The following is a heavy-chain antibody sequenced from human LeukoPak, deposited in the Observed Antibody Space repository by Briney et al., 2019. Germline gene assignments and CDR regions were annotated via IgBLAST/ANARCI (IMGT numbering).Heavy chain of an antibody. D-gene: IGHD3-22*01. CDR3: ARDRYYDSSGYYYGFDP. Sequence: ASVKVSCKASGYTFTGYHMHWVRQAPGQGREWMGWINTNTGNPTYAQGFPGRFVFHLDTSVSTAYLQISSIKAEDTAVYYCARDRYYDSSGYYYGFDPWGQGPLVTVSS. CDR1: GYTFTGYH. CDR2: INTNTGNP. J-gene: IGHJ5*02. V-gene: IGHV7-4-1*02.